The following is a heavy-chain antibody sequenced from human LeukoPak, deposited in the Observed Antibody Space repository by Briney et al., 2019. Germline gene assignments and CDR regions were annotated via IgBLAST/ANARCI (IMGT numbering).Heavy chain of an antibody. CDR1: GYTLTELS. D-gene: IGHD2-15*01. J-gene: IGHJ5*02. CDR3: ATVESVVVAATNWFDP. V-gene: IGHV1-24*01. CDR2: FDPEDGET. Sequence: GASVKVSCKVSGYTLTELSMHWVRQAPGKGLEWMGGFDPEDGETIYAQKFQGRVTMTEDTSTDTAYMELSSLRSEDTAVYYCATVESVVVAATNWFDPWGQGTLVTASS.